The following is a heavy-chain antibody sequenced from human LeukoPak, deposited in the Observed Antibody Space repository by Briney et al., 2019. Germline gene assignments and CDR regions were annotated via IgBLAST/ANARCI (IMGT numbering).Heavy chain of an antibody. CDR1: GGTFSSYT. Sequence: SVKVSCKASGGTFSSYTISWVRQAPGQGLEWIGRIIPILGIANYAQKFQGRVTITADKSTSTAYMELSSLRSEDTAVYYCAREGYYGSGSYSYFDYRGQGTLVTVSS. J-gene: IGHJ4*02. CDR2: IIPILGIA. V-gene: IGHV1-69*04. D-gene: IGHD3-10*01. CDR3: AREGYYGSGSYSYFDY.